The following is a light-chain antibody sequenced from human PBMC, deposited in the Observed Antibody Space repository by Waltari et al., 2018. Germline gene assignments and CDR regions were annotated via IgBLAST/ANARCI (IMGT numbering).Light chain of an antibody. CDR2: KAS. CDR1: QGISNY. Sequence: DIKMTQSQSSLSAYVGDRVTIPCRASQGISNYLAWYQQKPGKAPKLLIYKASTLQTGVPSRFSGSGSGTDFTLTISSLQPEDFATYYCQQHNSNPRTFGQGTKVEIK. V-gene: IGKV1-16*01. CDR3: QQHNSNPRT. J-gene: IGKJ1*01.